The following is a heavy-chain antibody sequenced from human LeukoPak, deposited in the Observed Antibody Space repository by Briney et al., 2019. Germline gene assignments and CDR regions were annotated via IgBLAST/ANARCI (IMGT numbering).Heavy chain of an antibody. V-gene: IGHV3-23*01. D-gene: IGHD4-17*01. J-gene: IGHJ1*01. Sequence: GGSLRLSCAASGFRFSSYAMSWVRQAPGKGLEWVSVISGSGGSTYYADSVKGRFTVSRDNSKNTVYLQMNSLRAEDTAVYYCAKEIYGDSTGARFQHWGQGTLLTVSS. CDR1: GFRFSSYA. CDR2: ISGSGGST. CDR3: AKEIYGDSTGARFQH.